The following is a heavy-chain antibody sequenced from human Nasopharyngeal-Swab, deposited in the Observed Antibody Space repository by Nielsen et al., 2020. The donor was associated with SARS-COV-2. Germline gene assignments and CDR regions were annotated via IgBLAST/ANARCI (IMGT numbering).Heavy chain of an antibody. CDR3: AKARRTDTYGYECFDS. Sequence: GGSLRLSCAASGFSFATSSMNWVRQAPGKGPEWLSYISSSSGTVYYANSVKDRFTISRDNAKNSLYLQMNSLRDEDTAVYYCAKARRTDTYGYECFDSWGQGTLVTVSS. J-gene: IGHJ4*02. D-gene: IGHD5-18*01. CDR1: GFSFATSS. CDR2: ISSSSGTV. V-gene: IGHV3-48*02.